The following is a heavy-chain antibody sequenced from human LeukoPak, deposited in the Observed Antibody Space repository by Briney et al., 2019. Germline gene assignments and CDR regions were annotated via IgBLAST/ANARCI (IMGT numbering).Heavy chain of an antibody. CDR1: GFTFSSYW. Sequence: SGGSLRLSCAVSGFTFSSYWMHWVRQAPGKGLVWDSRISGDGRSTSYADSVKGRFTISRDNAKNTLYLQMNSLRAEDTAVYYCAPQIGEWEPFDYWGQGTLVTVSS. V-gene: IGHV3-74*01. CDR2: ISGDGRST. D-gene: IGHD1-26*01. J-gene: IGHJ4*02. CDR3: APQIGEWEPFDY.